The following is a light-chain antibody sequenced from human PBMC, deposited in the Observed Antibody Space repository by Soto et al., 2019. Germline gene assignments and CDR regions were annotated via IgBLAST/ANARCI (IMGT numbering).Light chain of an antibody. CDR1: QSVTSNY. Sequence: EVVLTQSPGTVSLSPGERATLSCRASQSVTSNYLAWYQQKPCQAPRLLIYAASSRATGIPDRFSGSGSGTDFSLTIRRLEPEDFAVYYCQQYGSSLTWTFGQGTKVEIK. CDR2: AAS. CDR3: QQYGSSLTWT. J-gene: IGKJ1*01. V-gene: IGKV3-20*01.